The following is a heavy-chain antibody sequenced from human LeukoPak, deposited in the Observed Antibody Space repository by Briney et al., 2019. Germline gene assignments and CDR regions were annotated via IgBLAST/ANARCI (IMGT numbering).Heavy chain of an antibody. D-gene: IGHD5-18*01. J-gene: IGHJ4*02. CDR1: GYTFTSYY. V-gene: IGHV1-46*01. CDR2: INPSGGST. Sequence: ASVKVSCKASGYTFTSYYMHWVRQAPGQGLEWMGIINPSGGSTSYAQKFQGRVTMTRDMSTSTVYMELSSLRSEDTAVYYCARDFRVFARKERGYSYGYWGQGTLVTVSS. CDR3: ARDFRVFARKERGYSYGY.